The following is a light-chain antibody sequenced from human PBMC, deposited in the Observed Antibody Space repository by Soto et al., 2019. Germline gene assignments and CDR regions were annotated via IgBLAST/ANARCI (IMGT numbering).Light chain of an antibody. CDR1: QSVSSS. CDR3: QHYGSSPANT. CDR2: DAS. V-gene: IGKV3-20*01. J-gene: IGKJ2*01. Sequence: EIVLTQSPGTLSLSPGERATLSCRASQSVSSSLAWYQQKPGQAPRLLISDASTRATGIPDRFSGSGSGTDFTLTISRLEPEDFAVYYCQHYGSSPANTFGQGTKLEIK.